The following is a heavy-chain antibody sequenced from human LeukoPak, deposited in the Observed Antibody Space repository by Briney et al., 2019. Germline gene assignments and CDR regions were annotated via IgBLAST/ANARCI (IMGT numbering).Heavy chain of an antibody. CDR1: GYTFTSYY. V-gene: IGHV1-46*01. D-gene: IGHD5-12*01. J-gene: IGHJ4*02. Sequence: ASVKVSCKASGYTFTSYYMHWVRQAPGQGLEWMGIINPSGGSTSYAQKFQGRVTMTRDTSTSTVYMELSSLRSEDTAVYYCARDGYSGYRPYYFDYWGQGTLVTVSS. CDR3: ARDGYSGYRPYYFDY. CDR2: INPSGGST.